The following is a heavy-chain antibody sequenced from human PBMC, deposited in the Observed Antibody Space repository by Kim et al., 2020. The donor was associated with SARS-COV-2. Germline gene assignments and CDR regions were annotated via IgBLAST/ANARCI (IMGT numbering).Heavy chain of an antibody. J-gene: IGHJ4*02. CDR2: FDPEDGET. CDR3: ATDFSNYGGSGWYVVDY. D-gene: IGHD6-19*01. CDR1: GYTLTELS. Sequence: ASVKVSCKVSGYTLTELSMHWVRQAPGKGLEWMGGFDPEDGETIYAQKFQGRVTMTEDTSTDTAYMELSSLRSEDTAVYYCATDFSNYGGSGWYVVDYWGQGTLVTVSS. V-gene: IGHV1-24*01.